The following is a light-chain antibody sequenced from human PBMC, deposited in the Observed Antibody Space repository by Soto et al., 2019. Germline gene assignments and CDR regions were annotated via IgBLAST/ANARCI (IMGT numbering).Light chain of an antibody. J-gene: IGKJ4*01. CDR2: DAS. Sequence: EIVMTQSPVTLSVSPGERATLSCRASQSVSNNYLAWYQQKPGQAPRLVIYDASSRAAGIPARFSGSGSGTDFTLTISRLEPEDFAVYYCQQFSSYPLTFGGGTKVDI. CDR3: QQFSSYPLT. V-gene: IGKV3-20*01. CDR1: QSVSNNY.